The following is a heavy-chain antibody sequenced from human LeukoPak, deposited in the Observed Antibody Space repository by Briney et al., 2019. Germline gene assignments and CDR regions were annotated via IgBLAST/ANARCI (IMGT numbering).Heavy chain of an antibody. CDR1: GLTFSTSG. CDR2: IGPTGSDR. D-gene: IGHD1-14*01. Sequence: GGSLRLSCTASGLTFSTSGFNWVRQAPGKGLEWVASIGPTGSDRYHADSVKGRFTISRDNANNFLYLQMNSLRAEDTAVYYCATETNGRHYDYWGQGTLLTVSS. J-gene: IGHJ4*02. CDR3: ATETNGRHYDY. V-gene: IGHV3-21*06.